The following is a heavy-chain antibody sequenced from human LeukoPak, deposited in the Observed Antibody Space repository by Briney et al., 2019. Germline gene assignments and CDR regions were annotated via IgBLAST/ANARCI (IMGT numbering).Heavy chain of an antibody. V-gene: IGHV5-51*01. J-gene: IGHJ6*02. CDR2: IYPDDSDT. Sequence: PGESLKISCKGSGYSFTSYWIGWVRQMPGKGLEWMGIIYPDDSDTKYSPSFQGQVTISVDKSISTAYLQWSSLKASDTAMYYCARHNYGDLVKHYYYYGMDVWGQGTTVTVSS. D-gene: IGHD4-17*01. CDR1: GYSFTSYW. CDR3: ARHNYGDLVKHYYYYGMDV.